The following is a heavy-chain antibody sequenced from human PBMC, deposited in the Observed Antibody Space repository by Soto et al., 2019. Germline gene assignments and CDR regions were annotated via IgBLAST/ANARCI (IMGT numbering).Heavy chain of an antibody. D-gene: IGHD3-22*01. CDR1: GCTFTSYY. CDR2: INPSGGST. Sequence: ASVKVSCKASGCTFTSYYMHWVRQAPGQGLEWMGIINPSGGSTSYAQKFQGRVTMTRDTSTSTVYMELSSLRSEDTAVYYCARDKVIFRDSSGYYSKLFDYWGQGTLVTVSS. CDR3: ARDKVIFRDSSGYYSKLFDY. J-gene: IGHJ4*02. V-gene: IGHV1-46*01.